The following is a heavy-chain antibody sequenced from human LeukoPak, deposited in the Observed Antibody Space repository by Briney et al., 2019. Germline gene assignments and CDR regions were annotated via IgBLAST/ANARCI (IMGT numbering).Heavy chain of an antibody. CDR2: ISGSGGST. D-gene: IGHD3-3*01. Sequence: PGGSLRLSCAASGFTFSSYAMSWVRQAPGKGLEWVSGISGSGGSTNYADSVKGRFTISRDNSKNTLYLQMNSLRAEDTAVYYCAKWLGYDFWSGYYAIDYWGQGTLVTVSS. CDR3: AKWLGYDFWSGYYAIDY. J-gene: IGHJ4*02. CDR1: GFTFSSYA. V-gene: IGHV3-23*01.